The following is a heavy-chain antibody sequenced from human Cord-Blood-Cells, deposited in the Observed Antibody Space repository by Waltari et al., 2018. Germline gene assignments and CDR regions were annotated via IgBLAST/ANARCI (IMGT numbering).Heavy chain of an antibody. CDR2: INHSGST. V-gene: IGHV4-34*01. CDR3: ARAEPLLRFLGWLRGDYGDY. D-gene: IGHD3-3*01. Sequence: QVQLQQWGAGLLKPSETLSLTCAVYGGSFSGYYWSWIRQPPGKGLEWIGEINHSGSTNDNPSLKSRVTISVDTSKNQFSLKLSSVTAADTAVYYCARAEPLLRFLGWLRGDYGDYWGQGTLVTVSS. J-gene: IGHJ4*02. CDR1: GGSFSGYY.